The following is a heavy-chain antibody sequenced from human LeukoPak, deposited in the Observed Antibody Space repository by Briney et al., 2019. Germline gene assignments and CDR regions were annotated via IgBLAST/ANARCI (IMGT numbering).Heavy chain of an antibody. J-gene: IGHJ4*02. Sequence: GGSLRLSCAASGFTFSNYAMNWVRQAPGKGLEWVSSISSIISYKFYADSVKGRFTISRDNAKNSLYLQMNSLRAEDTAMYYCARVTMIRGVTLDFWGQGTLVTASS. CDR3: ARVTMIRGVTLDF. V-gene: IGHV3-21*01. CDR1: GFTFSNYA. CDR2: ISSIISYK. D-gene: IGHD3-10*01.